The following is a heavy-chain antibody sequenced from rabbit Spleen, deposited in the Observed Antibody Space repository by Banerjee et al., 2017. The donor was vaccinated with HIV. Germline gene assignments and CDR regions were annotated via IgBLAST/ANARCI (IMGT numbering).Heavy chain of an antibody. CDR3: ARASWDAGYGGGVNL. V-gene: IGHV1S7*01. CDR2: IDPLFINT. D-gene: IGHD4-2*01. Sequence: QLKESGGGLVTPGGTLKLSCKASGFDFSGYGMSWVRQAPGKGLEWIGYIDPLFINTYYASWVNGRFSISSHNAQNTLFLQLNSLTAADTATYFCARASWDAGYGGGVNLWGQGTLVTVS. J-gene: IGHJ4*01. CDR1: GFDFSGYG.